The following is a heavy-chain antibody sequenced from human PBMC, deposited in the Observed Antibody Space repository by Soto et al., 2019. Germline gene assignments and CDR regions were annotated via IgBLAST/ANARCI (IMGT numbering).Heavy chain of an antibody. CDR3: ARRYGSGFDF. Sequence: PSETLCLTCTVSGGSIISSSYYWSWIRQPPGKGLEWIGYIYYSGSTNYNPSLKSRVTISVDTSKNQFSLKLSSVTAADTAVYYCARRYGSGFDFWGQGTLVTVSS. CDR1: GGSIISSSYY. J-gene: IGHJ4*02. CDR2: IYYSGST. D-gene: IGHD3-10*01. V-gene: IGHV4-61*05.